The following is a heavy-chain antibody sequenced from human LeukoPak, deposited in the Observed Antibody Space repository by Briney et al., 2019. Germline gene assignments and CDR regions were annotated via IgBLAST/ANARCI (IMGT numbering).Heavy chain of an antibody. D-gene: IGHD2-15*01. CDR1: GFTFSSYE. J-gene: IGHJ2*01. V-gene: IGHV3-48*03. CDR2: ISSSGSTI. Sequence: PGGSLRLSCAASGFTFSSYEMNWVRQAPGKGLEWVSYISSSGSTIYYADSVKGRFTISRDNAKNSLYLQMNSLRAEDTAVYYCARGVCSGGSCLLSSWYFDLWGRGTLVTVSS. CDR3: ARGVCSGGSCLLSSWYFDL.